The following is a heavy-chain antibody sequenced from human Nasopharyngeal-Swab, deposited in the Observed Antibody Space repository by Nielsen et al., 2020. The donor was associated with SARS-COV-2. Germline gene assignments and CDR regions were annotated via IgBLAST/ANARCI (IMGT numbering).Heavy chain of an antibody. V-gene: IGHV4-61*02. Sequence: WIRQPPGKGLEWIGRIYTSGSTNYNPSLKSRVTISVDTSKNQFSLKLSSVTAADTAVYYCARGGCSSTSCYEIDYWGQGTLVTVLL. D-gene: IGHD2-2*01. CDR3: ARGGCSSTSCYEIDY. CDR2: IYTSGST. J-gene: IGHJ4*02.